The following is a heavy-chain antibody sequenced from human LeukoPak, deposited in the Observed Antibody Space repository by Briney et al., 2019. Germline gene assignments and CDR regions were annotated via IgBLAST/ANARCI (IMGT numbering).Heavy chain of an antibody. Sequence: SVKVSCKASGGTFSSYAISWVRQAPGQGLEWMGGIIPIFGTANYAQKFQGRVTVTTDESTSTAYMELSSLRSEDTAVYYCARGSRFLYYYYYMDVWGKGTTVTVSS. CDR1: GGTFSSYA. J-gene: IGHJ6*03. V-gene: IGHV1-69*05. CDR2: IIPIFGTA. D-gene: IGHD6-13*01. CDR3: ARGSRFLYYYYYMDV.